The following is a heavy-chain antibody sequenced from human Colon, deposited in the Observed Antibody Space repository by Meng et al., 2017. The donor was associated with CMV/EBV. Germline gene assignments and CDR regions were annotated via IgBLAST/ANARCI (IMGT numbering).Heavy chain of an antibody. Sequence: QVQLVQSGAEVKKSGASVKVSCKASGYTFTSYDINWVRQATGQGLEWMGYMNPYNGNTGYVQKFQGRVTMTRDTSISTAYMELSSLRSDDTAVYYCTRGQLFSDYWGQGTLVTVSS. CDR3: TRGQLFSDY. D-gene: IGHD6-6*01. J-gene: IGHJ4*02. V-gene: IGHV1-8*01. CDR2: MNPYNGNT. CDR1: GYTFTSYD.